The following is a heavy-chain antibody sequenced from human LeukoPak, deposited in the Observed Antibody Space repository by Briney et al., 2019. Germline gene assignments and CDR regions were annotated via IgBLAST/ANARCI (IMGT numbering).Heavy chain of an antibody. CDR1: GGPISSSSYY. CDR2: IYYSGST. V-gene: IGHV4-39*07. J-gene: IGHJ3*02. CDR3: AREAPISADAFDI. Sequence: SETLSLTCTVSGGPISSSSYYWGWIRQPPGKGLEWIGSIYYSGSTYYNPSLKTRVTISVDTSKSQFSLKLGSVTAADTAVYYCAREAPISADAFDIWGQGTMVTVSS. D-gene: IGHD3-9*01.